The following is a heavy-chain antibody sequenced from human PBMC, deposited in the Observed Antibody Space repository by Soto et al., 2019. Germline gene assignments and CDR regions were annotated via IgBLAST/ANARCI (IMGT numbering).Heavy chain of an antibody. V-gene: IGHV1-69*01. Sequence: QVQLVQSGAEVKKPGSSVKVSCKTSGVSFNNNGIGWVRQAPGHGLEWMGGVSPPFRTSNYARKFQGRISITADASKGTVNMELSSLTSEDTAQYYCARDLYYGSGSYSPYGMDVWGQGTTVTVSS. CDR1: GVSFNNNG. J-gene: IGHJ6*02. D-gene: IGHD3-10*01. CDR2: VSPPFRTS. CDR3: ARDLYYGSGSYSPYGMDV.